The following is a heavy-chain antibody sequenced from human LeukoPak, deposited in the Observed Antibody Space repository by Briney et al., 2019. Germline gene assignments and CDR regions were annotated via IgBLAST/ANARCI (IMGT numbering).Heavy chain of an antibody. V-gene: IGHV4-31*03. J-gene: IGHJ3*02. Sequence: SETLSLTCTVSGGSIISDNHFWSWIRQHPGKDLEWLGYIHHSGRAFYSPSLESRLTISLDTSKNQFSLKLNSVIGADTAVCYCAREVNRPTDADAFDIWGQGTMVTVSS. CDR2: IHHSGRA. D-gene: IGHD1-26*01. CDR3: AREVNRPTDADAFDI. CDR1: GGSIISDNHF.